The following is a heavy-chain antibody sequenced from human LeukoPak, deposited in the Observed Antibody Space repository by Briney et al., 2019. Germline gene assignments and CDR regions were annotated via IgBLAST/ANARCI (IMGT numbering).Heavy chain of an antibody. V-gene: IGHV3-23*01. D-gene: IGHD1-26*01. CDR1: EFTFSSYA. J-gene: IGHJ4*02. CDR2: ISGSGGST. CDR3: AKDGPWRELLGY. Sequence: SGGSLRLSCATSEFTFSSYAMSWVRQAPGKGLEWVSAISGSGGSTYYADSVKGRFTISRDNSKNTLYLQMNSLRAEDTAVYYCAKDGPWRELLGYWGQGTLVTVSS.